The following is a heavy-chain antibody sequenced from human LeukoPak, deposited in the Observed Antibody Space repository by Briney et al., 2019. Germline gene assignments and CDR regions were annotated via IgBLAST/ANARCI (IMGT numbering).Heavy chain of an antibody. CDR3: ARDDTAMVGGFDY. Sequence: SETLSLTCTVSGGSTSSYYWSWIRQPPGKGLEWIGYIYYSGSTNYNPSLKSRVTISVDTSKNQFSLKLSSVTAADTAVYYCARDDTAMVGGFDYWGQGTLVTVSS. D-gene: IGHD5-18*01. V-gene: IGHV4-59*01. CDR2: IYYSGST. J-gene: IGHJ4*02. CDR1: GGSTSSYY.